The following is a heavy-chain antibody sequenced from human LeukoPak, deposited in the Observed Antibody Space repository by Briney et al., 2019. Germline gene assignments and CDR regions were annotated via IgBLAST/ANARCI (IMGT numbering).Heavy chain of an antibody. CDR3: ARGGGGWLVLRAFDY. D-gene: IGHD6-19*01. Sequence: SETLSLTCTVSGDPIGSGSYQWSWIRQTAGKGLEWIGSIYHSGSTYYNPSLKSRVTISVDTSKNQFSLKLSSVTAADTAVYYCARGGGGWLVLRAFDYWGQGTLVTVSS. V-gene: IGHV4-39*07. J-gene: IGHJ4*02. CDR2: IYHSGST. CDR1: GDPIGSGSYQ.